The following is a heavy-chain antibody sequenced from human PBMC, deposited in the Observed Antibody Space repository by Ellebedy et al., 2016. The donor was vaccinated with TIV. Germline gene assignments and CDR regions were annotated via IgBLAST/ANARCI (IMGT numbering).Heavy chain of an antibody. CDR3: ARGYSSSWYGNNWFDP. V-gene: IGHV4-4*02. CDR2: IYHSGST. J-gene: IGHJ5*02. Sequence: SETLSLXXAVSGGSISSSNWWSWVRQPPGKGLEWIGEIYHSGSTNYNPSLKSRVTISVDKSKNQFSLKLSSVTAADTAVYYCARGYSSSWYGNNWFDPWGQGTLVTVSS. D-gene: IGHD6-13*01. CDR1: GGSISSSNW.